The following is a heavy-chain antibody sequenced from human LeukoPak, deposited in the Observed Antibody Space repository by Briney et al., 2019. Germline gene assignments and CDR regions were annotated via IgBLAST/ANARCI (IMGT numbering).Heavy chain of an antibody. CDR3: AKDGGFWSGYGPPYFDY. J-gene: IGHJ4*02. Sequence: GGSLRLSCAASGFTFSSYSMNWVRQAPGKGPEWVSYISPSSDPIYYADSVRGRFTVSRDNAKNSLYLQMNSLRAEDTAVYYCAKDGGFWSGYGPPYFDYWGQGNLVTVSS. CDR2: ISPSSDPI. CDR1: GFTFSSYS. D-gene: IGHD3-3*01. V-gene: IGHV3-48*04.